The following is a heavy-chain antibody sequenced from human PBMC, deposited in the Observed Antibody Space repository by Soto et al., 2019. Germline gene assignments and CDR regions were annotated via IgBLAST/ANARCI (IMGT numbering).Heavy chain of an antibody. CDR3: ARALLRFLEWHYGMDV. V-gene: IGHV4-59*01. J-gene: IGHJ6*02. CDR2: MYNTGST. CDR1: GGTIRGYY. Sequence: SVTLSRTCTVSGGTIRGYYWSWIRQPPGKGLEWIGYMYNTGSTVYNPSLKSRVTISVDTSKNQFSLKLSSVTAADTAVYYCARALLRFLEWHYGMDVWGQGTTVTVSS. D-gene: IGHD3-3*01.